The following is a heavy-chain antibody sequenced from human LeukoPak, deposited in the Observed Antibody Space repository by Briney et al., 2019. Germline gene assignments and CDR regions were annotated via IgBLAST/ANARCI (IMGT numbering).Heavy chain of an antibody. Sequence: SETLSLTCAVSGYSISSGYYWGWIRQPPGKGLEWIGSIYHSGSTYYNPSLKSRVTISVDTSKNQFSLKLSSVTAADTAVYYCARYGGNSRWVDPWGQGTLVTVSS. CDR2: IYHSGST. J-gene: IGHJ5*02. CDR3: ARYGGNSRWVDP. CDR1: GYSISSGYY. D-gene: IGHD4-23*01. V-gene: IGHV4-38-2*01.